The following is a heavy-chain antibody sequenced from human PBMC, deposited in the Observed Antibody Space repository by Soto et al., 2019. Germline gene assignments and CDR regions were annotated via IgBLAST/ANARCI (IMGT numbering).Heavy chain of an antibody. Sequence: QVQLEESGGGGVQPGTSLRLSCEASGFTFSSYHMYWVRQAPGKGLQWVALISYDGSNKYYADSVKGRFTISRDNSKNTLYLQMNSLTDGDTAVYYCARGGAVRPFFDYWGQGALLTVSS. V-gene: IGHV3-30-3*01. J-gene: IGHJ4*02. D-gene: IGHD6-6*01. CDR2: ISYDGSNK. CDR1: GFTFSSYH. CDR3: ARGGAVRPFFDY.